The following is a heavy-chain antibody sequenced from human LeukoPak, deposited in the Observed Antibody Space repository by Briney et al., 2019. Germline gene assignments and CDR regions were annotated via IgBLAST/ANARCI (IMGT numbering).Heavy chain of an antibody. CDR1: GGSFSDYY. J-gene: IGHJ4*02. D-gene: IGHD6-13*01. CDR2: INHSGST. CDR3: ARGRRQLVRSWGY. V-gene: IGHV4-34*01. Sequence: PSETLSLTCAVYGGSFSDYYWSWIRQPPGKGLEWIGEINHSGSTNYNPSLKSRVTISVDTSKNQFSLKLSSVTAADTAVYYCARGRRQLVRSWGYWGQGTLVTVSS.